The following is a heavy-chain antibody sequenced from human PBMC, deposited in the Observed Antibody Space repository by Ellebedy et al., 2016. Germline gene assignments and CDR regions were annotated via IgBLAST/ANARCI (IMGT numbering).Heavy chain of an antibody. J-gene: IGHJ1*01. V-gene: IGHV4-34*01. CDR1: AAPFTSYY. D-gene: IGHD1-14*01. CDR2: FTHDGYI. Sequence: SETLSLTXNVSAAPFTSYYWSWTRQPPGKGLEWIGEFTHDGYINYNTSLKSRVTISVDTSKNQFSLKLSSVTAADTAVYYCTRGPDHAKTGYWGQGTPVTVSS. CDR3: TRGPDHAKTGY.